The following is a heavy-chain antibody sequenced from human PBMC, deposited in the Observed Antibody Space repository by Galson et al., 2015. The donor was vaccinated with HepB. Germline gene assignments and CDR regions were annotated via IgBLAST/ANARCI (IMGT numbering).Heavy chain of an antibody. D-gene: IGHD4-17*01. Sequence: SVKVSCKASGYNFANFGIRWVRQAPGQGLEWMGWISTYNAHFNYAQKFQGSLTVTTDTSTNTAYMDLWNLRSDDTAVYFCAKYGDRAAPPVTTRNYFDYWGQGTLVTVSS. CDR2: ISTYNAHF. V-gene: IGHV1-18*01. CDR1: GYNFANFG. J-gene: IGHJ4*02. CDR3: AKYGDRAAPPVTTRNYFDY.